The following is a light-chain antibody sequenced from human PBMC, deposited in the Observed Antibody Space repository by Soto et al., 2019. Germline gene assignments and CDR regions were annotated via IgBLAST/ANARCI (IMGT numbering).Light chain of an antibody. Sequence: QSVLTQPPSASGSPGQSVAISCTGTSSDVGGYNYVSWYQQHPGKAPKLMIYEVNKRPSGVPDRFSGSKSGNTASLTVSGLQAEDEADYYCSSYEGSSKFFGTATKVTV. CDR3: SSYEGSSKF. V-gene: IGLV2-8*01. J-gene: IGLJ1*01. CDR2: EVN. CDR1: SSDVGGYNY.